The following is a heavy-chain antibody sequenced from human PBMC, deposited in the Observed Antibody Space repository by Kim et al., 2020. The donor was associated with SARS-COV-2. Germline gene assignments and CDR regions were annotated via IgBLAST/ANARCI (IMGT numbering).Heavy chain of an antibody. D-gene: IGHD3-10*01. CDR3: ARVLPKSYYGSGSQRDFLGYYYGMDV. J-gene: IGHJ6*02. CDR1: GFTFSDYY. CDR2: ISSSSSYT. V-gene: IGHV3-11*06. Sequence: GGSLRLSCAASGFTFSDYYMSWIRQAPGKGLEWVSYISSSSSYTNYADSVKGRFTISRDNAKNSLYLQMNSLRAEDTAVYYCARVLPKSYYGSGSQRDFLGYYYGMDVWGQGTTVTVSS.